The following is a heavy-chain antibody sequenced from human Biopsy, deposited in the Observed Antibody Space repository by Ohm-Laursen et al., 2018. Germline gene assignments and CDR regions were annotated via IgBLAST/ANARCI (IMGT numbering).Heavy chain of an antibody. J-gene: IGHJ5*02. CDR1: GGSISSGGYY. V-gene: IGHV4-31*02. CDR3: AGLVTGFIDP. CDR2: MYYSGST. D-gene: IGHD3-9*01. Sequence: TLSLTWFVSGGSISSGGYYWGWIRQHPGKGLEWIGHMYYSGSTYYNPSLKSRITISVDTSKNQFSLKLSSVTAADTAVYYCAGLVTGFIDPWGQGTLVTVSS.